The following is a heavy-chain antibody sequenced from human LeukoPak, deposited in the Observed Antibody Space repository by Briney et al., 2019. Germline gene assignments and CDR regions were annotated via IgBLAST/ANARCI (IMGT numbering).Heavy chain of an antibody. D-gene: IGHD3-22*01. J-gene: IGHJ4*02. V-gene: IGHV3-23*01. Sequence: PGGSLRLSCAASGFTFSSYAMTWVRQAPGEGLEGASAISGSGAYTQYADSVKGRFTISRDNSKNALFLQRNSLRAEDTAVYYCARPFRQFDSSSSYYSFDVWGRGTVVTVSS. CDR3: ARPFRQFDSSSSYYSFDV. CDR1: GFTFSSYA. CDR2: ISGSGAYT.